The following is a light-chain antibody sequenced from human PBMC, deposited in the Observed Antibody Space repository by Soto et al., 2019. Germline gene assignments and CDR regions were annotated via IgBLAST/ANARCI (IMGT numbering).Light chain of an antibody. CDR3: GTWDTSLSAVV. CDR2: DSN. J-gene: IGLJ2*01. CDR1: SSNIGNNY. V-gene: IGLV1-51*01. Sequence: QSVLTQPPSVSAAPGQKVTISCSGSSSNIGNNYVSWYQQLPGTAPKVLIYDSNKRPSEIPDRFSGSRSGTSATLGITGLQTGDEADYYCGTWDTSLSAVVFGGGTQLTVL.